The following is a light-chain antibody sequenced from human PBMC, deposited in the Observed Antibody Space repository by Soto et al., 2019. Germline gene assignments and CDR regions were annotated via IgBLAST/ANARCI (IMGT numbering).Light chain of an antibody. CDR3: QHYCSSPRT. CDR1: QSVSSSY. V-gene: IGKV3-20*01. Sequence: EIVLTQSPGTLSLSPGERATLSCRASQSVSSSYLGWYQQKPGQAPRLLIYGASSRATGIPDRFSGSGSVTDFTLTINRLEPEDFAVYYCQHYCSSPRTCGQVTKVEIK. CDR2: GAS. J-gene: IGKJ1*01.